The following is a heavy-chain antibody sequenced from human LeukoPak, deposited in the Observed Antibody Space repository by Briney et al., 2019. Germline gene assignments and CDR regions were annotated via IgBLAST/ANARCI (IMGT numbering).Heavy chain of an antibody. CDR1: GFTSIAYA. D-gene: IGHD3-16*01. J-gene: IGHJ6*02. Sequence: EGSLRLSCVGSGFTSIAYALTWARQAPGKGLEWVSGISGGGVTTYYADSVKGRFTISRDNSKNTLSLQMNSLRADDTAIYYCARNQQLGGHSYYYYGMDVWGQGTTVTVSS. CDR2: ISGGGVTT. V-gene: IGHV3-23*01. CDR3: ARNQQLGGHSYYYYGMDV.